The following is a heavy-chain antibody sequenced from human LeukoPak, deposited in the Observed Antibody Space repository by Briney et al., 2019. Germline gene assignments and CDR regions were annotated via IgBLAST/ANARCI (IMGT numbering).Heavy chain of an antibody. CDR3: ARSPYYYYYMDV. CDR2: IYYSGNT. CDR1: GGSISSYY. J-gene: IGHJ6*03. Sequence: SETLSLTCTVSGGSISSYYWSWIRQPPGKGLEWIGYIYYSGNTNYNPSLKSRVTISVDTSKNQFSLKLSSVTAADTAVYYCARSPYYYYYMDVWGKGTAVTVSS. V-gene: IGHV4-59*08.